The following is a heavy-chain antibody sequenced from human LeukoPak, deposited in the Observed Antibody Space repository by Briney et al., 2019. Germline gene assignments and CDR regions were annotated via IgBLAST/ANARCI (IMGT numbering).Heavy chain of an antibody. V-gene: IGHV3-48*03. CDR2: ISSSGSTI. CDR1: GFTFSTYE. Sequence: PGGSLRLSRAASGFTFSTYEMNWVRQAPGKGLEWVSYISSSGSTINYADSVKGRFTISRDNAKNSVHLQMDSLRAEDTAVYYCARLYCSSSSCTFDNWGQGTLVTVSS. D-gene: IGHD2-2*01. CDR3: ARLYCSSSSCTFDN. J-gene: IGHJ4*02.